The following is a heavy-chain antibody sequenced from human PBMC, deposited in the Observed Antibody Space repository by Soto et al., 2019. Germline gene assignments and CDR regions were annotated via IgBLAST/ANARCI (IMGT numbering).Heavy chain of an antibody. CDR1: GFTFSSYS. CDR3: ARDKRGYYSLNWFDP. J-gene: IGHJ5*02. V-gene: IGHV3-48*01. Sequence: GGSLRLSCAASGFTFSSYSMNWVGQAPGKGMEWVSYISSSSSTIYYADSVKGRFTISRDNAKNSLYLQMNSLRAEDTAVYYCARDKRGYYSLNWFDPWGQGTLVTVSS. D-gene: IGHD3-22*01. CDR2: ISSSSSTI.